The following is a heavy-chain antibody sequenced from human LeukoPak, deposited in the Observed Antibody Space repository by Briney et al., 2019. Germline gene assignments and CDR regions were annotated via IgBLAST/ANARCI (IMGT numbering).Heavy chain of an antibody. CDR3: AREDPQTTVPEGMDV. D-gene: IGHD4-17*01. CDR1: GGSISYYY. V-gene: IGHV4-59*13. J-gene: IGHJ6*02. CDR2: TYYSGTT. Sequence: SETQSLTCTVSGGSISYYYWSWIRQSPGKGLEWIGYTYYSGTTNYNPSLKSRVTISVDTSKNQFSLQLRSVTAADTAVYYCAREDPQTTVPEGMDVWGQGTTVTVSS.